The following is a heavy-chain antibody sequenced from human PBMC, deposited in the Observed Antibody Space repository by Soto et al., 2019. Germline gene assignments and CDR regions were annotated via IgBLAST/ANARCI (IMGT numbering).Heavy chain of an antibody. CDR2: IDPSDSQT. V-gene: IGHV5-10-1*01. J-gene: IGHJ6*02. CDR1: GYSFAGYW. D-gene: IGHD2-15*01. CDR3: ARQYRYCSGGSCYSVSSRDGVDV. Sequence: GESLKISCKGSGYSFAGYWITWVRQKPGKGLEWMGRIDPSDSQTYYSPSFRGHVTISVTKSITTVFLQWSSLRASDTAMYYCARQYRYCSGGSCYSVSSRDGVDVWGQGTTVTVSS.